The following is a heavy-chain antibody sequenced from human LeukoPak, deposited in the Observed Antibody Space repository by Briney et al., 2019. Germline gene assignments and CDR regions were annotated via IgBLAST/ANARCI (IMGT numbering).Heavy chain of an antibody. CDR1: GYTFTSYY. D-gene: IGHD6-13*01. Sequence: ASVKVSCKASGYTFTSYYMHWVRQATGQGLEWMGWMNPNSGNTGYAQKFQGRVTITRNTSISTAYMELSSLRSEDTAVYYCARGPQPSHYWGQGTLVTVSS. V-gene: IGHV1-8*03. CDR3: ARGPQPSHY. CDR2: MNPNSGNT. J-gene: IGHJ4*02.